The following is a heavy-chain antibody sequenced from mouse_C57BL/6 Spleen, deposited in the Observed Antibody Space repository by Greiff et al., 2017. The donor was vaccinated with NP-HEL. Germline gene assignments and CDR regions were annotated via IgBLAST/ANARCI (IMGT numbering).Heavy chain of an antibody. CDR1: GFTFSSYA. Sequence: EVHLVESGGGLVKPGGSLKLSCAASGFTFSSYAMSWVRQTPEKRLEWVATISDGGSYTYYPDNVKGRFTISRDNAKNNLYLQMSHLKSEDTAMYYCAREGAYDPWFAYWGQGTLVTVSA. V-gene: IGHV5-4*01. D-gene: IGHD2-3*01. J-gene: IGHJ3*01. CDR3: AREGAYDPWFAY. CDR2: ISDGGSYT.